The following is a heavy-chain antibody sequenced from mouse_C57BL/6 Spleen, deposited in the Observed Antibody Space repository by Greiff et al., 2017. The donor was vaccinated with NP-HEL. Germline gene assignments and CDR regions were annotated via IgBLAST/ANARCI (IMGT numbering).Heavy chain of an antibody. CDR1: GFTFTDYY. V-gene: IGHV7-3*01. CDR3: ARWLLRDYAMDY. D-gene: IGHD1-1*01. CDR2: IRNKANGYTK. Sequence: EVQRVESGGGLVQPGGSLSLSCAASGFTFTDYYMSWVRQPPGKALEWLGFIRNKANGYTKEYSASVKGRFTISRDKSQSILYLQMNALRAEDSATYYCARWLLRDYAMDYWGQGTSVTVSS. J-gene: IGHJ4*01.